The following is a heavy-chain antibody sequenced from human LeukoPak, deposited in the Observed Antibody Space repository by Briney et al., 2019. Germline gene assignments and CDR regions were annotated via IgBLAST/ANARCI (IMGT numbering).Heavy chain of an antibody. CDR1: GYTFTSYA. Sequence: GASVKVSCKASGYTFTSYAMNWVRQAPGQWLEWMGWINTNTGNPTYAQGFTGRFVFSLDTSVSTAYLQISSLKAEDTAVYYCAREPGIAAAGTLSAVAGTEGVDYWGQGTLVTVSS. CDR2: INTNTGNP. D-gene: IGHD6-13*01. V-gene: IGHV7-4-1*02. CDR3: AREPGIAAAGTLSAVAGTEGVDY. J-gene: IGHJ4*02.